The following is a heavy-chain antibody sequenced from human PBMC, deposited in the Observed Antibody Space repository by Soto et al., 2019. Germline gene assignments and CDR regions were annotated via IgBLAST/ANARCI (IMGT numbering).Heavy chain of an antibody. D-gene: IGHD6-13*01. CDR3: ARRTRPQLVLSYYYYYGMDV. J-gene: IGHJ6*02. CDR1: GGSISSSSYY. V-gene: IGHV4-39*01. Sequence: SETLSLTCTVSGGSISSSSYYWGWIRQPPGKGLEWIGSIYYSVSTYYNPSLKSRVTISVDTSKNQFSLKLSSVTAADTAVYYCARRTRPQLVLSYYYYYGMDVWGQGTTVTVSS. CDR2: IYYSVST.